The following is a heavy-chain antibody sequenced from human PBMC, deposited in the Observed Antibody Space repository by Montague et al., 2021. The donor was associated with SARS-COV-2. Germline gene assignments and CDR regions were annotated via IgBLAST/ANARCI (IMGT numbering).Heavy chain of an antibody. J-gene: IGHJ6*02. CDR2: IYYSGST. D-gene: IGHD4-23*01. Sequence: SETLSLTCTVSGGSISSSSYYWGWLRQPPGKGLEWIGSIYYSGSTYYNPSLKSRVTISVDTSKNQFSLKLSSVTAADTAVYYCARLVETYYYYYGMDVWAKGPRSPSP. V-gene: IGHV4-39*01. CDR1: GGSISSSSYY. CDR3: ARLVETYYYYYGMDV.